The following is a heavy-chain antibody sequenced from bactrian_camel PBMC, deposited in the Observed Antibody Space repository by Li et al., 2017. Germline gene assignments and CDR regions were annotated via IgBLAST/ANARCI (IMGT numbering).Heavy chain of an antibody. Sequence: HVQLVESGGGSVQAGETLRLSCTPSGVPFDDSSMGWYRQAPGSDCEMVAFINHDGRTLYADSVKGRFTVSQDSAKTTVYLQMTDLKPEDTAVYYCAFDGWVEHEGRCGSGNQGTQVTVS. CDR2: INHDGRT. V-gene: IGHV3S63*01. CDR1: GVPFDDSS. J-gene: IGHJ4*01. D-gene: IGHD3*01.